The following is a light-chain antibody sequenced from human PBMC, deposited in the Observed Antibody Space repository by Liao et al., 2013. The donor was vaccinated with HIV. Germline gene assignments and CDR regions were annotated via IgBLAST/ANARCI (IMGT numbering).Light chain of an antibody. CDR3: QTWDSTTFV. J-gene: IGLJ1*01. CDR2: ENN. Sequence: SYELTQPPSVSVSPGQTARITCSGDDLGNKFACWFQQKPGQSPVLVMYENNKRPSGIPERFSGSTSGNTATLTISGTQAIDEADYYCQTWDSTTFVFGTGTKVTVL. V-gene: IGLV3-1*01. CDR1: DLGNKF.